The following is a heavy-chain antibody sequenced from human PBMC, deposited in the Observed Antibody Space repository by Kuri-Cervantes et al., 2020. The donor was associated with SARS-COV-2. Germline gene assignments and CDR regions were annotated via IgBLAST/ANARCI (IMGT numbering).Heavy chain of an antibody. D-gene: IGHD4-17*01. J-gene: IGHJ6*02. CDR1: GYTFTSYD. V-gene: IGHV1-8*01. CDR2: MNPNSGNT. Sequence: ASVKVSCKASGYTFTSYDINWVRQATGQGLGWMGWMNPNSGNTGYAQKFQGRVTMTRNTSISTAYMELSSLRSEDTAVYYCAREGSGYGDYVNYYYYGMDVWGQGTTVTVSS. CDR3: AREGSGYGDYVNYYYYGMDV.